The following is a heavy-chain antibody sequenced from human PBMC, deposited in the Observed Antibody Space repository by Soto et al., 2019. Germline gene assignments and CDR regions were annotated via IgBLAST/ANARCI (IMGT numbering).Heavy chain of an antibody. Sequence: QVHLVASGGGLVKPGGSLRLSCVASGITLSDNYMTWIRQAPGKGLEWLSYISNSDYTTYYADSVKGRFNISRDHAKNSLYLQLNGLRVEDTAVYYCASGKASLAYWGQGILVTVSS. CDR1: GITLSDNY. V-gene: IGHV3-11*01. D-gene: IGHD1-26*01. CDR2: ISNSDYTT. CDR3: ASGKASLAY. J-gene: IGHJ4*02.